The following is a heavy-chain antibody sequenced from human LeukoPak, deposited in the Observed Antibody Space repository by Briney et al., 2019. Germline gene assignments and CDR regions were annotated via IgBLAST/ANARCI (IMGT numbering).Heavy chain of an antibody. CDR1: GGSISSGSYY. Sequence: SETLSLTCTVSGGSISSGSYYWSWIRQPAGKGLEWIGRIYTSGSTNYNPSLKSRVTISVDTSKNQFSLKLSSVTAADTAVYYCARDSFGAVEEAKVVNDAFDIWGQGTMVTVSS. CDR3: ARDSFGAVEEAKVVNDAFDI. V-gene: IGHV4-61*02. J-gene: IGHJ3*02. D-gene: IGHD6-19*01. CDR2: IYTSGST.